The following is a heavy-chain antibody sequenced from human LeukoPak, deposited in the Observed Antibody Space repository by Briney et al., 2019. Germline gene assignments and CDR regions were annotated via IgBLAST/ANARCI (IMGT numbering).Heavy chain of an antibody. CDR2: INANSGGT. CDR3: AKAMGGNFYFDC. D-gene: IGHD4-23*01. V-gene: IGHV1-2*02. J-gene: IGHJ4*02. CDR1: GYTFTGYY. Sequence: ASVKVSCKASGYTFTGYYMHWVRQAPGQGLEWMGWINANSGGTNYAQKFQGRVTMTRDTSITTAYMELSRLRSDDTAVYYCAKAMGGNFYFDCWGQGTLVTVSS.